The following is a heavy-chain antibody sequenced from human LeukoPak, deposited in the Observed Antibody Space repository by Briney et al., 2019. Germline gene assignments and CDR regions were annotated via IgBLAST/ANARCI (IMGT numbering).Heavy chain of an antibody. CDR1: GGSFSGYY. CDR2: INHSGST. CDR3: ARGAGGSADIVATIIEGENWFDP. V-gene: IGHV4-34*01. D-gene: IGHD5-12*01. Sequence: PSETLSLTCAVYGGSFSGYYWSWIRQPPGKGLEWIGEINHSGSTNYNPSLKSRVTISVDTSKNQFSLKLSSVTAADTAVYYCARGAGGSADIVATIIEGENWFDPWGQGTLVTVSS. J-gene: IGHJ5*02.